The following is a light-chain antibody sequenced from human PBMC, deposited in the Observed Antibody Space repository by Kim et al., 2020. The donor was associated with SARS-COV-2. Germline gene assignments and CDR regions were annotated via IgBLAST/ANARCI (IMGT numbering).Light chain of an antibody. V-gene: IGLV3-19*01. CDR3: NSRDSSVNHLRV. CDR2: GKN. CDR1: SPRSDY. Sequence: LGQTVRITCQGDSPRSDYASWYQQKPGQAPVLVIYGKNNRPSGIPDRFSGSSSGNTASLTITGAQAEDEADYYCNSRDSSVNHLRVFGTGTKVTVL. J-gene: IGLJ1*01.